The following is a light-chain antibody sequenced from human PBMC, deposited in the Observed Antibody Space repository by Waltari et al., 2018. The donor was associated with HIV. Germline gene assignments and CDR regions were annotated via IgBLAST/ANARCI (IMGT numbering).Light chain of an antibody. CDR1: SFPIGNNY. J-gene: IGLJ3*02. CDR3: AAWDSSLSVAV. Sequence: QSVLTQPPSVSAAPGQKVTIPCSGGSFPIGNNYVSWYQQVPGPAPKLLIYDTYNRPAGIPDRFSGSKSATSATLVIDGLQTGDEADYYCAAWDSSLSVAVFGGGTQVTVL. V-gene: IGLV1-51*01. CDR2: DTY.